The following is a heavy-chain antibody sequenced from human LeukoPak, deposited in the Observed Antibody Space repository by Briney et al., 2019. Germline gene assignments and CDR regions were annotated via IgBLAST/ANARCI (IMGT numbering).Heavy chain of an antibody. J-gene: IGHJ4*02. D-gene: IGHD1-1*01. CDR1: GGSISSSTYY. CDR2: IYYSGNT. V-gene: IGHV4-39*01. Sequence: PSDTLSLTCSVSGGSISSSTYYWAWIRQPPGKRLEWIGSIYYSGNTYYNPSLKSRVTISVDTSKNQFSLNLSSVTASDTAVYSCARHELETTRTAGSPFDYWGQGTLVTVSS. CDR3: ARHELETTRTAGSPFDY.